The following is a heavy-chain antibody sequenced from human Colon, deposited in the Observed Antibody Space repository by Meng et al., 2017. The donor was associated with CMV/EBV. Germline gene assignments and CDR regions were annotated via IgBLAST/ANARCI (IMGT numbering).Heavy chain of an antibody. CDR2: VYYSGSA. J-gene: IGHJ4*02. D-gene: IGHD1-1*01. Sequence: GSLRLSCTVSGDSIRSHYWSWIRQPPGKGLEWMGHVYYSGSATYSPSLRSRITISVDTSKNQISLNLRSVTAADTAIYFCARGIGHASNNSHDYWGQGTVVTVS. CDR3: ARGIGHASNNSHDY. CDR1: GDSIRSHY. V-gene: IGHV4-59*11.